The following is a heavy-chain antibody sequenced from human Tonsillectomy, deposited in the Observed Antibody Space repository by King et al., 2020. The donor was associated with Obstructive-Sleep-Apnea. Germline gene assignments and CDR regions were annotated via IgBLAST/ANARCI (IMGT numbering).Heavy chain of an antibody. Sequence: VQLVESGGGVVQPGRSLRLSCAASGFTFSSYGMHWVRQAPGKGLEWVAVIWYDGSNKYYADSVKGRFTISRDNSKNTLYLQMNSLRAKDTAVYYCAKARIAARRDYYYGMDVWGQGTTVTVSS. CDR1: GFTFSSYG. V-gene: IGHV3-33*06. D-gene: IGHD6-6*01. CDR2: IWYDGSNK. CDR3: AKARIAARRDYYYGMDV. J-gene: IGHJ6*02.